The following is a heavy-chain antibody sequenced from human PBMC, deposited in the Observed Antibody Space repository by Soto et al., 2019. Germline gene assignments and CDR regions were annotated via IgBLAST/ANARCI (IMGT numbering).Heavy chain of an antibody. J-gene: IGHJ3*02. CDR3: ARAPGGPNDAFDI. V-gene: IGHV4-34*01. Sequence: SETLTLTCAVYGGSFSGYYWSWIRQPPGKGLEWIGEINHSGSTNYNPSLKSRVTISVDTSKNQFSLKLSSVTAADTAVYYCARAPGGPNDAFDIWGQGTMVTVSS. D-gene: IGHD2-15*01. CDR2: INHSGST. CDR1: GGSFSGYY.